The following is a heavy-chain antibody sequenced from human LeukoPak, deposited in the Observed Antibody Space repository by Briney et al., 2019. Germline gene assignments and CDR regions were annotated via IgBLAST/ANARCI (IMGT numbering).Heavy chain of an antibody. V-gene: IGHV5-51*01. J-gene: IGHJ3*02. CDR3: ARQEDYDILTGSAPWNAFDI. CDR1: GYSFTSYW. Sequence: GESLKISCKGSGYSFTSYWIGWVRQMPGKGREWMGIIYPGDSDTRYSPSFQGRVTISADKSISTAYLQWSSLKASDTAMYYCARQEDYDILTGSAPWNAFDIWGQGTMVTVSS. D-gene: IGHD3-9*01. CDR2: IYPGDSDT.